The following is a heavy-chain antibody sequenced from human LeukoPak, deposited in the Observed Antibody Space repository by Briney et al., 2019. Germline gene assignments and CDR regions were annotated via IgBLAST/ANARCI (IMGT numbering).Heavy chain of an antibody. V-gene: IGHV4-30-2*01. J-gene: IGHJ4*02. D-gene: IGHD2-2*01. CDR2: INHSGST. CDR1: GGSISSGGYS. CDR3: ARGPDRYCSSTSCYRWKNGRDY. Sequence: SQTLSLTCAVSGGSISSGGYSWSWIRQPPGKGLEWIGYINHSGSTNYNPSLKSRVTTSVDTSKNQFSLELSSVTAADTAVYYCARGPDRYCSSTSCYRWKNGRDYWGQGTLVTVSS.